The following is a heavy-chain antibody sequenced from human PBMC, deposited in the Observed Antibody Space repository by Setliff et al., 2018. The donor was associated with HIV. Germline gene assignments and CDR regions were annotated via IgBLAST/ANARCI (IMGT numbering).Heavy chain of an antibody. D-gene: IGHD3-3*02. V-gene: IGHV4-31*03. CDR1: NASISSGGFY. J-gene: IGHJ4*02. CDR2: ISSRGST. CDR3: ARLEKLDDISYFDY. Sequence: PSETLSLTCTVSNASISSGGFYWSWVRQHPGKGLEWIGYISSRGSTYYNPSLKSRITMSVDTSQNQVSLKLSSVTAADTAVYFCARLEKLDDISYFDYWGQGTLVTVSS.